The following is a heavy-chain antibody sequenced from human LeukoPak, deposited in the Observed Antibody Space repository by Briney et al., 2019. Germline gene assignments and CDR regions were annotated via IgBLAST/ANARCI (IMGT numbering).Heavy chain of an antibody. D-gene: IGHD2/OR15-2a*01. CDR1: GFTFINYA. CDR2: ISGSGGTT. Sequence: GGSLRLSCTASGFTFINYAVSWVRQVPGEGLEWGSAISGSGGTTYYADSVKGRFTISRDNSKNTLYLQMNSLRAEDTAIYYCAKNPSLGTYFRFDSWGQGTLVTVSS. CDR3: AKNPSLGTYFRFDS. V-gene: IGHV3-23*01. J-gene: IGHJ5*01.